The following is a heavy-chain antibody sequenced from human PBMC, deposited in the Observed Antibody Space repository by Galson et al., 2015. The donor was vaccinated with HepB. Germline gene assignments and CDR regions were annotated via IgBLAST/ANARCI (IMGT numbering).Heavy chain of an antibody. CDR1: GFTFSNYA. D-gene: IGHD2-8*01. V-gene: IGHV3-23*01. CDR2: VSGNGVNT. CDR3: ARGGHIVLMVYAFHRASFDY. J-gene: IGHJ4*02. Sequence: SLRLSCAASGFTFSNYAMNWVRQAPGKGLEWVSGVSGNGVNTYYADSVKGRFTISRDNAKNSLYLQMNSLRDEDTAVYYCARGGHIVLMVYAFHRASFDYWGQGTLVTVSS.